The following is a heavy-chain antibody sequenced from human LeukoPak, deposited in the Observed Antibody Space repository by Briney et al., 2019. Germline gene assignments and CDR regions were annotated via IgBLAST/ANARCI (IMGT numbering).Heavy chain of an antibody. CDR1: GVTISTYA. D-gene: IGHD1-26*01. V-gene: IGHV3-23*01. Sequence: GGSLRLSCTPSGVTISTYAKSWVRQAPGKGLEWVSSISASGGGTHYAGSVKGRFTISRDNSKNTLYLQMDSLRVEDPAVFNCAEWDPYYYYMDVWGKGTTVTVSS. CDR3: AEWDPYYYYMDV. CDR2: ISASGGGT. J-gene: IGHJ6*03.